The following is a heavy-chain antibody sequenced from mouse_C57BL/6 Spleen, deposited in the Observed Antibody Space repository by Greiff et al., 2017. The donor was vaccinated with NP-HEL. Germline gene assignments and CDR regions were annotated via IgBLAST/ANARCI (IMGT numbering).Heavy chain of an antibody. CDR3: AGEYSNYVGGFAY. J-gene: IGHJ3*01. Sequence: EVKLQESGPGLVKPSQSLSLTCSVTGYSITSGYYWNWIRQFPGNKLEWMGYISYDGSNNYNPSLKNRISITRDTSKNQFFLKLNSVTTEDTATYYCAGEYSNYVGGFAYWGQGTLVTVSA. CDR2: ISYDGSN. D-gene: IGHD2-5*01. CDR1: GYSITSGYY. V-gene: IGHV3-6*01.